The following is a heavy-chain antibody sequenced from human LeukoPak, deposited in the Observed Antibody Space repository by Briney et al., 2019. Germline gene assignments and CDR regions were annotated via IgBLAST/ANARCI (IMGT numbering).Heavy chain of an antibody. D-gene: IGHD2-2*02. CDR2: INPNSGGT. J-gene: IGHJ4*02. Sequence: GASVKVSCKASGYTFTGYYMHWVRQAPGQGLEWMGWINPNSGGTNYAQKFQGRVTMTRDTSISTAYMELSRLRSDDTAVYYCARGHCSSTSCYTAFDYWGQGTLVTVSS. CDR3: ARGHCSSTSCYTAFDY. V-gene: IGHV1-2*02. CDR1: GYTFTGYY.